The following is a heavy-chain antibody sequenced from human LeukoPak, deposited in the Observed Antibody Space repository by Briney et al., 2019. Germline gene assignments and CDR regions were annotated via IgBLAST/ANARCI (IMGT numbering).Heavy chain of an antibody. J-gene: IGHJ4*02. Sequence: GGSLRLSCAASGFTFSSYWMSWVRQAPGKGLEWVANIKQDGSEKYYVDSVKGRFTISRDNAKSSLYLQMNSLRAEDTTVYYCASDIMTTIAGYWGQGTLVTVSS. CDR2: IKQDGSEK. D-gene: IGHD5-12*01. V-gene: IGHV3-7*02. CDR3: ASDIMTTIAGY. CDR1: GFTFSSYW.